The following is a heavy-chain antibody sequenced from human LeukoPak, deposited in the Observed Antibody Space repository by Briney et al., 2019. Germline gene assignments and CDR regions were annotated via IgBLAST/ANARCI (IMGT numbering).Heavy chain of an antibody. Sequence: SETLSLTCSISGASISTLYWSWIRQPPGKGLEWIGYVYYTGSTNYNPPLKSRVTIFPDTSKNQFSLRLTSVTAADTAVYYCARHGVYSSSSYFDYLGQGTLVTVSS. CDR1: GASISTLY. CDR2: VYYTGST. J-gene: IGHJ4*02. D-gene: IGHD6-6*01. V-gene: IGHV4-59*08. CDR3: ARHGVYSSSSYFDY.